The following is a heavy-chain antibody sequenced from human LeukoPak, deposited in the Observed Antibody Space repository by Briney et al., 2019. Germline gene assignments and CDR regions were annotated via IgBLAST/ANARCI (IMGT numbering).Heavy chain of an antibody. D-gene: IGHD4-23*01. Sequence: SETLSLTCTVSGGSISSGGYYWSWTRQHPGKGLEWIGYIYYSGSTYYNPSLKSRVTISVDTSKNQFSLKLSSVTAADTAVYYCARIVFDYGGNSRWIYWFDPWGQGTLVTVSS. CDR2: IYYSGST. V-gene: IGHV4-31*03. CDR1: GGSISSGGYY. J-gene: IGHJ5*02. CDR3: ARIVFDYGGNSRWIYWFDP.